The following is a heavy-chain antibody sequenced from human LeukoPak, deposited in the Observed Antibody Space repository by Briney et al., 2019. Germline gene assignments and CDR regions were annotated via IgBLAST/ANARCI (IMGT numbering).Heavy chain of an antibody. Sequence: SETLSLTCTVSGGSISSYYWSWIRQPAGRGLEWIGRIYTSGSTNYNPSLKSRVTMSVDTSKNQFSLKLSSVTAADTAVYYCARARYVSSRKLKYYFDYWGQGTLVTVSS. CDR2: IYTSGST. J-gene: IGHJ4*02. CDR3: ARARYVSSRKLKYYFDY. D-gene: IGHD3-16*01. V-gene: IGHV4-4*07. CDR1: GGSISSYY.